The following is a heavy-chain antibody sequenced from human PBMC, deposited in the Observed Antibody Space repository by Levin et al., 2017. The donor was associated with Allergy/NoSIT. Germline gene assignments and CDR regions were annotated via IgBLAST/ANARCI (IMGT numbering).Heavy chain of an antibody. V-gene: IGHV4-30-4*01. CDR2: IYYSGST. CDR3: ASGGYSGYDFDY. J-gene: IGHJ4*02. Sequence: SETLSLTCTVSGGSISSGDYYWSWIRQPPGKGLEWIGYIYYSGSTYYNPSLKSRVTISVDTSKNQFSLKLSSVTAADTAVYYCASGGYSGYDFDYWGQGTLVTVSS. CDR1: GGSISSGDYY. D-gene: IGHD5-12*01.